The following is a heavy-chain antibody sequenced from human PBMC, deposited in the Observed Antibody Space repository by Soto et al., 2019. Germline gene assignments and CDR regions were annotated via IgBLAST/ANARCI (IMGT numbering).Heavy chain of an antibody. CDR1: GGSVSSGSYY. CDR3: ARGLGHYVWGSYRFGQGFDP. Sequence: SETLSLTCTVSGGSVSSGSYYWSWIRQPPGKGLEWIGYIYYSGSTNYNPSLKSRVTISVDTSKNQFSLKLSSVTAADTAVYYCARGLGHYVWGSYRFGQGFDPWGQGTLVTVSS. D-gene: IGHD3-16*02. CDR2: IYYSGST. V-gene: IGHV4-61*01. J-gene: IGHJ5*02.